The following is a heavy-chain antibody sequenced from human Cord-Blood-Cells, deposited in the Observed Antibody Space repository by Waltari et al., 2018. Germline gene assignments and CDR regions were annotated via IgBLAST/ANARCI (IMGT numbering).Heavy chain of an antibody. D-gene: IGHD1-26*01. V-gene: IGHV1-24*01. Sequence: QVQLVQSGAEVKKPGASVKVSCKVSGYTLTDFSMHWMLQAPGKGLEWMGGFDPEDGETIYAQKFQGRVTMTEDTSTDTAYMELSSLRSEDTAVYYCATGALNSGSYWFDPWGQGTLVTVSS. CDR2: FDPEDGET. CDR1: GYTLTDFS. CDR3: ATGALNSGSYWFDP. J-gene: IGHJ5*02.